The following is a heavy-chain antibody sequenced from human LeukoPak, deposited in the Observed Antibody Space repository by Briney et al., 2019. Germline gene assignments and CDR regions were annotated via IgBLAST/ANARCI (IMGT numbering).Heavy chain of an antibody. Sequence: KTGGSLRLSCAASGFNFNSYSMNWVRQAPGKGLEWVSSISSSGRSIYYADSVKGRFTISRDNAKNSLYVQMNSLRAEDTAVYYCARGRYSGYDQAGYYYYGMDVWGQGTTVTVSS. D-gene: IGHD5-12*01. V-gene: IGHV3-21*01. CDR3: ARGRYSGYDQAGYYYYGMDV. CDR2: ISSSGRSI. J-gene: IGHJ6*02. CDR1: GFNFNSYS.